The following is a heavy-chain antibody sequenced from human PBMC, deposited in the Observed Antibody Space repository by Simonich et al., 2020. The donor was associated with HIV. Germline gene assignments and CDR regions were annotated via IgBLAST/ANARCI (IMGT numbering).Heavy chain of an antibody. CDR2: IKIKSNNYAT. Sequence: EVQLVESGGGLVQPGGSLKLSCAASGFTFSGSAMHWVRQASGKGRGGVGRIKIKSNNYATAYAASVKGRFTISRDDSKNTAYLQMNSLKTEDTAVYYCASDPYYYYMDVWGKGTTVTVSS. CDR3: ASDPYYYYMDV. CDR1: GFTFSGSA. J-gene: IGHJ6*03. V-gene: IGHV3-73*02.